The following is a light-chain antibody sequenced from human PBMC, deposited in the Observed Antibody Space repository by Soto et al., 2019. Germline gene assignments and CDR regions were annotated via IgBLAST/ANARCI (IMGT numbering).Light chain of an antibody. CDR3: CSYAGSSTSYV. Sequence: QSALTQPASVSGSPGQSITISCTGTSSDVGSYNLVSWYQQHPGKAPKLTIYEVSKRPSGVSNRFSGSKSGNTASLTISGLQAEDEADYYCCSYAGSSTSYVFGTGTKLTVL. V-gene: IGLV2-23*02. J-gene: IGLJ1*01. CDR2: EVS. CDR1: SSDVGSYNL.